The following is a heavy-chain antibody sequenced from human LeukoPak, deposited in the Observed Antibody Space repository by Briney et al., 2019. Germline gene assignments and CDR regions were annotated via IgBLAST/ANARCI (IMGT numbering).Heavy chain of an antibody. J-gene: IGHJ5*02. Sequence: SETLSLTCTVSGGSISSYYWSWIRQPPGKGLEWIGYIYYSGSTNYNPSLKSRVTISVDTSKNQFSLKLSSVTAADTAVYYCARETPHYYDSRGYYLNWFDPWGQGTLVTVSS. CDR3: ARETPHYYDSRGYYLNWFDP. CDR1: GGSISSYY. D-gene: IGHD3-22*01. V-gene: IGHV4-59*12. CDR2: IYYSGST.